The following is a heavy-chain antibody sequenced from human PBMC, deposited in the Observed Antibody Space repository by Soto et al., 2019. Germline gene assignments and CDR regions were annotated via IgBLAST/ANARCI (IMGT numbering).Heavy chain of an antibody. V-gene: IGHV4-39*01. D-gene: IGHD2-2*01. CDR3: ARNRVVPAAMGFDY. CDR1: GGSISSSSYY. Sequence: PSETLSLTCTVSGGSISSSSYYWGWIRQPPGKGLEWIGSIYYSGSTTYNPSLKSRVTISVDTSKHQFSLKLSSVTAADTAVYYCARNRVVPAAMGFDYWGQGTLVTVSS. CDR2: IYYSGST. J-gene: IGHJ4*02.